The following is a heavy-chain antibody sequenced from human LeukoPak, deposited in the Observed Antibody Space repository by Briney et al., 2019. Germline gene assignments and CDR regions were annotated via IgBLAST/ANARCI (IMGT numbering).Heavy chain of an antibody. CDR1: GGSISGYY. V-gene: IGHV4-4*07. Sequence: SETLSLTCTVSGGSISGYYWSWIRQPAGKGLEWIGRIHTSGSTNYNPSLKSRVTMSVDTSKNQFSLKLSSVTAADTAVYYCARDLYYYGSGSYYPTDWYFDLWGRGTLVTVSS. D-gene: IGHD3-10*01. J-gene: IGHJ2*01. CDR2: IHTSGST. CDR3: ARDLYYYGSGSYYPTDWYFDL.